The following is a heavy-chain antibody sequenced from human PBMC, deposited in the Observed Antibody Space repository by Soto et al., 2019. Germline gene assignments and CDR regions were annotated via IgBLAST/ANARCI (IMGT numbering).Heavy chain of an antibody. CDR3: ARGQYGSSSYYYYGMDV. V-gene: IGHV3-33*01. CDR2: IWYDGSNK. Sequence: GGSLRLACAASGFTFSSYGMHGVRQAPGKGLEWVAVIWYDGSNKYYADSVKGRFTISRDNSKNTLYLQMNSLRAEDTAVYYCARGQYGSSSYYYYGMDVWGQGTTVTVSS. J-gene: IGHJ6*02. CDR1: GFTFSSYG. D-gene: IGHD6-6*01.